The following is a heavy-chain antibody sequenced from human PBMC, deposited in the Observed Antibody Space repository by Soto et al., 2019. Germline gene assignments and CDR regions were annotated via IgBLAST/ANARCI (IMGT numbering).Heavy chain of an antibody. D-gene: IGHD1-26*01. V-gene: IGHV4-38-2*02. CDR3: ARDIKGSSYSFYYYDY. CDR2: IYPSGST. Sequence: PSETLSLTCAVSGYSISSGYYWGWIRQPPGKGLAWIGRIYPSGSTYYNPSLKSRVPISVDTSKNQFSLKLSSVTAADTAVYYCARDIKGSSYSFYYYDYWGQGTLVTVS. J-gene: IGHJ4*02. CDR1: GYSISSGYY.